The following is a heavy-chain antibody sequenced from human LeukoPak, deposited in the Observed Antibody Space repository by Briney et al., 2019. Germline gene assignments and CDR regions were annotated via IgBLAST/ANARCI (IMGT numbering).Heavy chain of an antibody. J-gene: IGHJ4*02. CDR3: ARYDSSGYYYGDY. CDR1: GGSISSSSYY. V-gene: IGHV4-39*01. CDR2: IYYSGST. Sequence: SETLSLTCTVSGGSISSSSYYWGWIRQPPGKGLEWIGSIYYSGSTYYNPSLKSRVTISVDTSKNQFSLKLSSVTAADTAVYYCARYDSSGYYYGDYWGQGTLVTVSS. D-gene: IGHD3-22*01.